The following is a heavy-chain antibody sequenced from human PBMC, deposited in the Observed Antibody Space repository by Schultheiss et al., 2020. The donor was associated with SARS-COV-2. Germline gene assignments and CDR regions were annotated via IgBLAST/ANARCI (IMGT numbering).Heavy chain of an antibody. D-gene: IGHD5-24*01. Sequence: SETLSLTCTVSGGSISSGDYYWSWIRQPPGKGLEWIGYIYYSGSTYYNPSLKSRVTISVDTSKNQFSLKLSSVTAADAAVYYCAREAGRDGYNGAFDYWGQGTLVTVSS. CDR2: IYYSGST. J-gene: IGHJ4*02. V-gene: IGHV4-30-4*02. CDR3: AREAGRDGYNGAFDY. CDR1: GGSISSGDYY.